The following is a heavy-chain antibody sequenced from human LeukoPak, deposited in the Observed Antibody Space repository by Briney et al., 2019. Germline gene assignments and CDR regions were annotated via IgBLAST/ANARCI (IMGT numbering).Heavy chain of an antibody. D-gene: IGHD3-10*01. CDR2: IKSKTDGGTT. CDR3: AFYYYGTRRFVP. J-gene: IGHJ5*02. CDR1: GFTFSNAW. V-gene: IGHV3-15*01. Sequence: GGSLRLSCAASGFTFSNAWMSWVRQAPGKGLEWVCRIKSKTDGGTTDYAAPVKGRFTISRDDSKNTLYLQMNSLKSEDIGVFYCAFYYYGTRRFVPWGERTLVTVSS.